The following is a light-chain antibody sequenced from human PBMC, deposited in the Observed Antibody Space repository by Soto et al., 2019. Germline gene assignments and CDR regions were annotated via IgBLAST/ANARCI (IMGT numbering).Light chain of an antibody. CDR1: QSVSSNY. V-gene: IGKV3-20*01. J-gene: IGKJ5*01. CDR3: XQYGSXXT. Sequence: EIVLTQSPGTLSLSPGERXXXXXXASQSVSSNYLAWYQQKPGQXXXLXIXXXSSXAXGIPXRFSGSGSGTXFTLTISXLXXXDFAVFYXXQYGSXXTXXQGTRLENK. CDR2: XXS.